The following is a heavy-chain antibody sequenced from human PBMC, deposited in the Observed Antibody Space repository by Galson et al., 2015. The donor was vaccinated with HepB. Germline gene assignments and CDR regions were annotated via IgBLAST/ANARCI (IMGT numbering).Heavy chain of an antibody. CDR2: IHSDGTTK. V-gene: IGHV3-30*02. D-gene: IGHD1-26*01. CDR3: AKDGGSRDMDV. Sequence: SLRLSCAASGFIFSGYAMNWVRQAPGKGLEWVTYIHSDGTTKYYADSVKGRFTISRDNSRNTLHLQMNSLRTEDTAVYYCAKDGGSRDMDVWGQGTTVTVSS. J-gene: IGHJ6*02. CDR1: GFIFSGYA.